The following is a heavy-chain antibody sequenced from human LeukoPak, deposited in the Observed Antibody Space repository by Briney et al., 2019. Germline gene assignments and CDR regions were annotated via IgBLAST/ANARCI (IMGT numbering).Heavy chain of an antibody. CDR1: GFTSSNVW. CDR2: IKKKIEGGTT. D-gene: IGHD3-3*01. V-gene: IGHV3-15*01. Sequence: GGSLRLSCAASGFTSSNVWMNWVRQAPGKGLEWIGRIKKKIEGGTTEYAAPVKGRFTIARDDSKNTLYLQMNSLTTEDTAVYYCTTRIITTSDFWGQGTLVTVSS. CDR3: TTRIITTSDF. J-gene: IGHJ4*02.